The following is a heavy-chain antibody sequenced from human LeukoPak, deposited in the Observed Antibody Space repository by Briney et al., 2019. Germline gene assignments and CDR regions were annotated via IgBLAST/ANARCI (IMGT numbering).Heavy chain of an antibody. CDR1: GFTFSNYA. J-gene: IGHJ5*02. D-gene: IGHD3-22*01. V-gene: IGHV3-23*01. Sequence: GGSLRLSCAASGFTFSNYAVSRVRQAPGKGLEWVSAISGSGGSTYYADSVKGRFTISRDNSKNTLYLQMNSLRAEDTAVYYCAKAPAGHYYDINWFDPWGQGTLVTVSS. CDR2: ISGSGGST. CDR3: AKAPAGHYYDINWFDP.